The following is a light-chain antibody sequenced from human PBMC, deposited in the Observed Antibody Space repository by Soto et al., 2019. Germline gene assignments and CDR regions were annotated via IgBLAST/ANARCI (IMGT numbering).Light chain of an antibody. V-gene: IGKV1-5*01. J-gene: IGKJ1*01. CDR1: QTISSW. CDR3: QQYKSYST. CDR2: DAS. Sequence: DIQMTQSPSSVSASVGDRVTITCRASQTISSWLAWYQQKPGKAPKLLIYDASSLESGVPSRFSGSGSGTEFTLTISSLQPDDIATYYCQQYKSYSTFGQGTKVDIK.